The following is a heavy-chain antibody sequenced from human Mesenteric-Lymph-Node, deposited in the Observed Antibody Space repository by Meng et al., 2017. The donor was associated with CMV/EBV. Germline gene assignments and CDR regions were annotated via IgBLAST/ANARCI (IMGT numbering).Heavy chain of an antibody. CDR1: GFTFSSYS. Sequence: GGSLRLSCAASGFTFSSYSMNWVRQAPGKGLEWVAFIRYDGSNKYYADSVKGRFTISRDNSKNTLYLQMNSLRAEDTAVYYCARVSSFVGSGWYGHAKYYYYGMDVWGQGTTVTVSS. CDR3: ARVSSFVGSGWYGHAKYYYYGMDV. D-gene: IGHD6-19*01. V-gene: IGHV3-30*02. J-gene: IGHJ6*02. CDR2: IRYDGSNK.